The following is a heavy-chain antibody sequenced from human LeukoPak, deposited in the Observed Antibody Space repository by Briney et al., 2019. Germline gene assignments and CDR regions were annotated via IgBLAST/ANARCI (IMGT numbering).Heavy chain of an antibody. Sequence: SETLSLTCTVSGGSISSSSSYWGWIRQPPGKGLELIGGIYYSGSTYYNPSLKSRVTISVDTSKNQFSLKLSSVTASDTAVYYCARHWGGSPNHSDDLYAFDVWGQGTMVTVSS. CDR3: ARHWGGSPNHSDDLYAFDV. CDR2: IYYSGST. CDR1: GGSISSSSSY. D-gene: IGHD1-14*01. J-gene: IGHJ3*01. V-gene: IGHV4-39*01.